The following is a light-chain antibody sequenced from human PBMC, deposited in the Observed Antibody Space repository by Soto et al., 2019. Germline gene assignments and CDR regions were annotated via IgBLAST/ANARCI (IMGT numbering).Light chain of an antibody. CDR2: DVS. J-gene: IGLJ2*01. CDR1: IRDIGGYNF. V-gene: IGLV2-11*01. Sequence: QSVLTQPRSVSGSPGQSITISCSGTIRDIGGYNFISWYQQHPGTAPKIIIYDVSKRPSGVPDRFSGSTSGNTASLTISGLHAEDDAFYYCCSYAGSNTLVFGGGTKLTVL. CDR3: CSYAGSNTLV.